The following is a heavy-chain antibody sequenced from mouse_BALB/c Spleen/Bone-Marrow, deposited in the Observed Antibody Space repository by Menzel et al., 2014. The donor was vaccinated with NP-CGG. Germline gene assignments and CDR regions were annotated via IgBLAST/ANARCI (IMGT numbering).Heavy chain of an antibody. Sequence: EAKVVESGGGLVQPGGSLKLSCAASGFTFSSYGMSWVRQTPDKRLELVATINSNGGSTYYPDSVKGRFTISRDNAKNTLYLQMSSLKSEDTAMYYCARDYYGSSYAMDYWGQGTSVTVSS. CDR2: INSNGGST. CDR1: GFTFSSYG. J-gene: IGHJ4*01. D-gene: IGHD1-1*01. V-gene: IGHV5-6-3*01. CDR3: ARDYYGSSYAMDY.